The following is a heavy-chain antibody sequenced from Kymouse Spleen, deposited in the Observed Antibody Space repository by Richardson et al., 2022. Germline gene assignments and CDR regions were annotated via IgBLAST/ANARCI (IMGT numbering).Heavy chain of an antibody. D-gene: IGHD3-10*01. CDR2: IYHSGST. CDR1: GGSISSSNW. V-gene: IGHV4-4*02. Sequence: QVQLQESGPGLVKPSGTLSLTCAVSGGSISSSNWWSWVRQPPGKGLEWIGEIYHSGSTNYNPSLKSRVTISVDKSKNQFSLKLSSVTAADTAVYYCARDQRYYGSGPSPDYYYGMDVWGQGTTVTVSS. J-gene: IGHJ6*02. CDR3: ARDQRYYGSGPSPDYYYGMDV.